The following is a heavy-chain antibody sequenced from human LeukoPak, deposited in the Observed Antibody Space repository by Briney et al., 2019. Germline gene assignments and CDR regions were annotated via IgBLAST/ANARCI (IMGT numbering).Heavy chain of an antibody. CDR1: GYTFTSYY. V-gene: IGHV1-46*01. CDR2: INPSGGST. D-gene: IGHD6-13*01. J-gene: IGHJ5*02. CDR3: ARDRGSGSSWYVVWFDP. Sequence: GASVKVSCKASGYTFTSYYMHWVRQAPGQGLEWMGIINPSGGSTSYAQKFQGRVTMTRDTSISTAYMELSRLRSDDTAVYYCARDRGSGSSWYVVWFDPWGQGTLVTVSS.